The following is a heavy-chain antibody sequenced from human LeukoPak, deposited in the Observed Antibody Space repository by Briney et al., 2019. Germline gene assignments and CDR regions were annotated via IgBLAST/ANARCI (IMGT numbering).Heavy chain of an antibody. V-gene: IGHV3-23*01. Sequence: GGSLRLFCAASGFTLSSYAMSGVRQAPGKGLEWVSAITGSGRNTYYAHPVKSRFTITSDHYKDTLYLQMNSLRAEDTAVYYCAKPAPLRLTADGYWRPRNRDQYYSFDYWGQGTLVTVSS. CDR1: GFTLSSYA. CDR3: AKPAPLRLTADGYWRPRNRDQYYSFDY. J-gene: IGHJ4*02. D-gene: IGHD5-24*01. CDR2: ITGSGRNT.